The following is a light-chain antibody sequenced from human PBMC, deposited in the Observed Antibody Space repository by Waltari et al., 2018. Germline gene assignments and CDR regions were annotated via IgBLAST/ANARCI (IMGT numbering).Light chain of an antibody. V-gene: IGKV1-5*03. CDR1: ESVKNN. Sequence: TCRASESVKNNLAWYQHQPGKAPKVLVHKASRLESGVPSRFSGSGYGTEFTLTISSLEPDDFATYYYHQYNTLPLTFGGGTKVEIK. CDR2: KAS. J-gene: IGKJ4*01. CDR3: HQYNTLPLT.